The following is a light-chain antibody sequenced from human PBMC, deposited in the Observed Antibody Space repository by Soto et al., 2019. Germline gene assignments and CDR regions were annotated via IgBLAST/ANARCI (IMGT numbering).Light chain of an antibody. Sequence: QSALTQPPSASGSPGQSVTISCTGTSSDVGAYNYVSWYQQHPGTAPKLMIYEVSKRPSGVPDRFSGSKSGNTASLTVSGLQAEDEADYYCSSYAGSNNFEVVFGGGTKLPS. V-gene: IGLV2-8*01. J-gene: IGLJ2*01. CDR2: EVS. CDR1: SSDVGAYNY. CDR3: SSYAGSNNFEVV.